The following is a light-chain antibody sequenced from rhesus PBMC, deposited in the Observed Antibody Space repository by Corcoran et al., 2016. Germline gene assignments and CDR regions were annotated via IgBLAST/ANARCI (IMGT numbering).Light chain of an antibody. CDR2: GAS. CDR1: QSVGSY. CDR3: QHGPNLST. V-gene: IGKV3-24*04. J-gene: IGKJ3*01. Sequence: ETVVTQSPDTLALSPGERAILSCRASQSVGSYLAWYQQKPGQAPRLLIYGASSRATGIPERISGSGSGTDFPLTISSLEPEDVGIYYCQHGPNLSTFGPGTKLDIK.